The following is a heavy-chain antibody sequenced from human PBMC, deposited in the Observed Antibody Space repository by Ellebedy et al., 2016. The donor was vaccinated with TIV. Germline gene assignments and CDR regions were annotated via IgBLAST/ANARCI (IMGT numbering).Heavy chain of an antibody. D-gene: IGHD2-2*01. CDR2: IYYSGST. Sequence: SETLSLTXTVSGGSISSSSYYWGWIRQPPGKGLEWIGSIYYSGSTYYNPSLKSRVTISVDTSKNQFSLKLSSVTAADTAVYYCARIPPISTSGGYWGQGTLVTVSS. V-gene: IGHV4-39*01. J-gene: IGHJ4*02. CDR3: ARIPPISTSGGY. CDR1: GGSISSSSYY.